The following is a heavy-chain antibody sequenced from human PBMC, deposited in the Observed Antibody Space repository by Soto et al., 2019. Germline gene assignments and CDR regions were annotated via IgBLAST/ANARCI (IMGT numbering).Heavy chain of an antibody. CDR3: ARDYGGNSPFDY. V-gene: IGHV4-59*01. Sequence: PSETLSLTCTVSGGSISSYYWSWIRQPPGKGLEWIGYIYYSGSTNYNPSLKSRVTISVDTSKNQFSLKLSSVTAADTAVYYCARDYGGNSPFDYRGQGTLVTVSS. CDR2: IYYSGST. D-gene: IGHD4-17*01. J-gene: IGHJ4*02. CDR1: GGSISSYY.